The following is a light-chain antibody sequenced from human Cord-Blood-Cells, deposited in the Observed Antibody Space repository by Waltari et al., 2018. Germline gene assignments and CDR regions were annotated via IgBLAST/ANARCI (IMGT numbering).Light chain of an antibody. Sequence: DIQMTQSPSTLSASVGDRVTITCRASQSISSWLAWYQQKPGKAPKLLIYKASSLESGVPSRFSGSGSGTEFTLAISSLQPDDFATYYCQQYNSCPLTFGGGTKVEIK. CDR2: KAS. V-gene: IGKV1-5*03. J-gene: IGKJ4*01. CDR3: QQYNSCPLT. CDR1: QSISSW.